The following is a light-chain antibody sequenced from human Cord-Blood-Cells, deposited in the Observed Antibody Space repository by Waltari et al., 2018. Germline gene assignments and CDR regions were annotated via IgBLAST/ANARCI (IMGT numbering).Light chain of an antibody. Sequence: DIQMTQSPSTLSASVGDRVTITCRASQSISSWLAWYQQKPGKAPKLLIYDASSLESGVPSRFSGSGSGTEFTLTISRLQPDDFATYNFQQYDSYSLTFGQGTKLEIK. CDR2: DAS. J-gene: IGKJ2*01. CDR1: QSISSW. CDR3: QQYDSYSLT. V-gene: IGKV1-5*01.